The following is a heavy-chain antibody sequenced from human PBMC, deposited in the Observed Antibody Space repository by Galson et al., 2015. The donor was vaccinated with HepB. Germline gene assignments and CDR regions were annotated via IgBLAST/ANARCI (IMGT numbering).Heavy chain of an antibody. V-gene: IGHV3-NL1*01. J-gene: IGHJ4*02. CDR2: IYSGGST. Sequence: SLRLSCAASGFTFSSYAMHWVRQAPGKGLEWVSVIYSGGSTYYADSVKGRFTISRDNSKNTLYLQMNSLRAEDTAVYYCARDISYWGQGTLVTVSS. CDR3: ARDISY. CDR1: GFTFSSYA.